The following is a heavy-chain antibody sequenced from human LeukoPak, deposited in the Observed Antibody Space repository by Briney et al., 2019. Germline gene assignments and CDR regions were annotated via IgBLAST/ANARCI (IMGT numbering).Heavy chain of an antibody. Sequence: ASVKVSCKASGYTFTNYGVSWVRQAPGQGLEWMGWISVYNGNTNYAQKLQGRVTMTTDTSTTTAYMELRSLRSDDTAVYDCARAYQNYVDVWGKGTTFTVSS. CDR1: GYTFTNYG. V-gene: IGHV1-18*01. CDR2: ISVYNGNT. J-gene: IGHJ6*03. D-gene: IGHD3-16*01. CDR3: ARAYQNYVDV.